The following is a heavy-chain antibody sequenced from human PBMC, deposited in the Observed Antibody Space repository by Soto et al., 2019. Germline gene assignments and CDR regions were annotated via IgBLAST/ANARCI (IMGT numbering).Heavy chain of an antibody. V-gene: IGHV3-23*01. CDR2: MSGSGGTT. J-gene: IGHJ4*02. D-gene: IGHD3-3*01. CDR3: AKIPDDCSSAGQYLFDY. Sequence: LRLSCTVSGFTFGSHAMSCDLKAPGKGLEWVSVMSGSGGTTFYADSVKGGFTISRYNSKKTLYLQMTSLRAEDTAVYYSAKIPDDCSSAGQYLFDYWGQGNLVTVSS. CDR1: GFTFGSHA.